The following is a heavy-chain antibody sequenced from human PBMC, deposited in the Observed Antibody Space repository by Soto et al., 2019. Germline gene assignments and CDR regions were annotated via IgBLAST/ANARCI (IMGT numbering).Heavy chain of an antibody. D-gene: IGHD2-21*02. J-gene: IGHJ3*02. CDR2: IYYSGST. Sequence: LETLSLTCTVSGGSISSYYWSWIRQPPGKGLEWIGYIYYSGSTNYNPSLKSRVTISVDTSKNQFSLKLSSVTAADTAVYYCARVARRYGGNSRGAFDIWGQGTTVTVSS. CDR1: GGSISSYY. CDR3: ARVARRYGGNSRGAFDI. V-gene: IGHV4-59*01.